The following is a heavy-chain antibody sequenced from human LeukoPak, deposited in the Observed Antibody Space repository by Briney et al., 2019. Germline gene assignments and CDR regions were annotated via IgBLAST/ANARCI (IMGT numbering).Heavy chain of an antibody. D-gene: IGHD5-24*01. V-gene: IGHV1-46*01. CDR3: ARDNSVRDEASWFNP. Sequence: ASVKVSCKASGYTFTSYGISWVRQAPGQGPEWMGVISPSGGSTTYAQKFQGRVTLTRDMSTSTDYLELSSLRSEDTAVYYCARDNSVRDEASWFNPWGQGTLVTVSS. J-gene: IGHJ5*02. CDR2: ISPSGGST. CDR1: GYTFTSYG.